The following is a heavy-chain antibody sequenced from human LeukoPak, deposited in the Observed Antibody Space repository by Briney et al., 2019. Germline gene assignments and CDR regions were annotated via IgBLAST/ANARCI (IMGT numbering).Heavy chain of an antibody. CDR3: AKDQVMRYFELSMDV. CDR2: IKQDGSEK. D-gene: IGHD3-9*01. Sequence: GGSLRLSCAASGFTFSSYWMSWVRQAPGKGLEWVANIKQDGSEKYYVDSVKGRFTISRDNAKNSLYLQMNSLRAEDTAVYYCAKDQVMRYFELSMDVWGKGTTVTVSS. J-gene: IGHJ6*04. V-gene: IGHV3-7*01. CDR1: GFTFSSYW.